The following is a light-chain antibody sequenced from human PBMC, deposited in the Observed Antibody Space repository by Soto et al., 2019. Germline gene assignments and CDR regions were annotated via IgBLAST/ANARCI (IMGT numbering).Light chain of an antibody. CDR2: NAS. J-gene: IGKJ5*01. CDR1: QSVSTF. V-gene: IGKV3-11*01. Sequence: EIFLTQSPGTLSLSPGERAILSCRASQSVSTFLAWFQQKPGQPPRLLIYNASNRTTGIPARFSGSGSGTDFTLTISSLEPEDFAVYYCQQRGDWPPITFGQGTRLEIK. CDR3: QQRGDWPPIT.